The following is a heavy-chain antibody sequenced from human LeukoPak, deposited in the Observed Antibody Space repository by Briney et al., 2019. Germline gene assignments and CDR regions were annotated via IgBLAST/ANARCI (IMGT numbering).Heavy chain of an antibody. CDR2: IIPIFGTA. CDR1: GGTFSSYA. J-gene: IGHJ3*02. Sequence: SVKVSCKASGGTFSSYAISWVRQAPGQGLEWMGGIIPIFGTANYAQKFQGRVTITTDESTSTAYMELSSLRSEDTAVYYCARTGHPIMVVGAFDIWGQGTMVTVFS. V-gene: IGHV1-69*05. CDR3: ARTGHPIMVVGAFDI. D-gene: IGHD2-21*01.